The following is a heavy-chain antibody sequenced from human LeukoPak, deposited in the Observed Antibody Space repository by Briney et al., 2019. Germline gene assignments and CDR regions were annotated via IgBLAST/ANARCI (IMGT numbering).Heavy chain of an antibody. Sequence: GGSLRLSCAASGFTFSSYWMSWVRQAPGKGLEWVANIKQDGSEKCYVDSVKGRFTISRDNAKNSLYLQMNSLRAEDTAVYYCAKMGAPTPYSGYERYYYYYMDVGGKGPTVTVPS. CDR2: IKQDGSEK. CDR3: AKMGAPTPYSGYERYYYYYMDV. D-gene: IGHD5-12*01. V-gene: IGHV3-7*01. CDR1: GFTFSSYW. J-gene: IGHJ6*03.